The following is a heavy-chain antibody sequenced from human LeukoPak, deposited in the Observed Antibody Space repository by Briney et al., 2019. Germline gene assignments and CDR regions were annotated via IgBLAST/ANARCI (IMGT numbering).Heavy chain of an antibody. J-gene: IGHJ5*02. CDR2: INPNSGGT. Sequence: ASVKVSCKASGYTFTGYYMHWVRQAPGQGLEWMGWINPNSGGTNYAQKFQGRVTMTRDTSISTAYMELSRLRSDDTAVYYCAREYSGSYYGGDNWFDPWGQGTLVTVSS. D-gene: IGHD1-26*01. CDR3: AREYSGSYYGGDNWFDP. CDR1: GYTFTGYY. V-gene: IGHV1-2*02.